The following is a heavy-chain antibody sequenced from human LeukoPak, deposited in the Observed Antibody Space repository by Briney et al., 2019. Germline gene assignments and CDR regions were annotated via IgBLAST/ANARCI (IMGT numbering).Heavy chain of an antibody. D-gene: IGHD2-15*01. CDR3: ARDMGYCSGGSCYNWFDP. Sequence: GRSLRLSCAATGFTFKDYGMHWVRQPPGKGLEWVSSINWNGGGTDYADSVKGRFTISRDNAKNSLYLQMNSLRAEDTAVYYCARDMGYCSGGSCYNWFDPWGQGTLVTVSS. J-gene: IGHJ5*02. CDR1: GFTFKDYG. CDR2: INWNGGGT. V-gene: IGHV3-20*04.